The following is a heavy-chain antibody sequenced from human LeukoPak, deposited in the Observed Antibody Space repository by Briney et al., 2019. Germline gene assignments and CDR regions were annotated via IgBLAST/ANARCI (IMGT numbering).Heavy chain of an antibody. V-gene: IGHV1-2*02. D-gene: IGHD2-2*01. CDR1: GYTFTGYY. J-gene: IGHJ5*02. CDR3: ARGKFSICSSTSCTANWFDP. Sequence: ASVKVSCKASGYTFTGYYLHWVRQAPGQGLEWMGWIYPNSGGTNYAQKFQGRVTMTRDTSISTAYMELSRLRSDDTAVYYCARGKFSICSSTSCTANWFDPWGQGTLVTVSS. CDR2: IYPNSGGT.